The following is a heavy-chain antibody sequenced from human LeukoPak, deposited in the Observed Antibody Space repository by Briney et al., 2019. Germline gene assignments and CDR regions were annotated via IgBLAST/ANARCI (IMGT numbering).Heavy chain of an antibody. CDR3: ARDASAGTPEYFQH. CDR1: GGTFSSYA. J-gene: IGHJ1*01. D-gene: IGHD6-19*01. V-gene: IGHV1-69*04. Sequence: SVKVSCKASGGTFSSYAISWVRQAPGQGLEWMGRIIPIFGIANYVQKFQGRVTITADKSTSTAYMELSSLRSEDTAVYYCARDASAGTPEYFQHWGQGTLVTVSS. CDR2: IIPIFGIA.